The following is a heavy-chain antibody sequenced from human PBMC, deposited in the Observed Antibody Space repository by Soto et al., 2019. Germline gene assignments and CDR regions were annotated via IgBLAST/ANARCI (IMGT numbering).Heavy chain of an antibody. V-gene: IGHV1-18*01. J-gene: IGHJ4*02. D-gene: IGHD3-22*01. CDR1: GYTFTSYG. Sequence: ASVKVSCKASGYTFTSYGISWVRQAPGQGLEWMGWISAYNGNTNYAQKLQGRVTITTDESTSTAYMELRSLRSEDTAVYYCARDSWAGYYYDSSGYYPQYYFDYWGQGTLVTVSS. CDR3: ARDSWAGYYYDSSGYYPQYYFDY. CDR2: ISAYNGNT.